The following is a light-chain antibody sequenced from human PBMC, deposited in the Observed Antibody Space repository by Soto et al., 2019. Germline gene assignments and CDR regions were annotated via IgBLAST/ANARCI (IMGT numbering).Light chain of an antibody. J-gene: IGKJ1*01. CDR3: QSYNSAHRT. CDR1: QGISKY. V-gene: IGKV1-27*01. Sequence: DIQMTQSPSSLSASVGDRVTITCRASQGISKYLAWYQQKPGKVPKLLIYAASTFQSGVPSRFSGSGSGTDFTLTISSLQPEDVATYYCQSYNSAHRTFGQGPKMEI. CDR2: AAS.